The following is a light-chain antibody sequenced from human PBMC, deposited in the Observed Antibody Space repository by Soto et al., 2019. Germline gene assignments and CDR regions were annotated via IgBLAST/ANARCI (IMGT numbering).Light chain of an antibody. J-gene: IGKJ1*01. V-gene: IGKV2-28*01. CDR3: MQTLQTPWT. CDR1: QSLLHSNGYNY. Sequence: DIVMTQSPLSLPVTPGEPASISCRSSQSLLHSNGYNYMDWYLQKPGQSPQLLIYLGSNLASGVPDRFSGSGSGTDFTLQISRVEAEDIGIYYCMQTLQTPWTFGQGTKVEI. CDR2: LGS.